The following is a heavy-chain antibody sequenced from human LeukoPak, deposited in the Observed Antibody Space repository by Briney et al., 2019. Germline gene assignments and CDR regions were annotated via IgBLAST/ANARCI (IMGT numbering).Heavy chain of an antibody. Sequence: SETLSLTCTVSGGSISSYYWSWIRQPAGKGLEWIGRIYTSGSTNYNPSLKSRVTRSVDTSKNQFSLKLSSVTAADTAVYYCARDQYYYDSSGYYAYYFDYWGQGTLVTVSS. D-gene: IGHD3-22*01. J-gene: IGHJ4*02. CDR1: GGSISSYY. CDR2: IYTSGST. CDR3: ARDQYYYDSSGYYAYYFDY. V-gene: IGHV4-4*07.